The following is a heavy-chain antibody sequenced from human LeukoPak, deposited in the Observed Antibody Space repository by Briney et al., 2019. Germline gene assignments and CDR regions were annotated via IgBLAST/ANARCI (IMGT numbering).Heavy chain of an antibody. J-gene: IGHJ6*03. V-gene: IGHV3-21*01. Sequence: GGSLRLSCAASGFTFSSYSMNWVRQAPGKGLEWVSSISSSSSYIYYADSVKGRFTISRDKAKNSLYLQMNSLRAEDTAVYYCARDEPNYYYMDVWGKGTTVTVSS. CDR1: GFTFSSYS. CDR2: ISSSSSYI. CDR3: ARDEPNYYYMDV.